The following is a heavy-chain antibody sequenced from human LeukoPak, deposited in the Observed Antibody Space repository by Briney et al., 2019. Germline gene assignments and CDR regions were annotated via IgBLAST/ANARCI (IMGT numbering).Heavy chain of an antibody. Sequence: ASVKVSCKASGYTFTSYYMHWVRQAPGQGLEWMGWINPNSGGTNYAQKFQGRVTMTRDTSITTAYMELSSLRSDDTAVYYCARDLAGQYCSTTTYCTFIRDTYFDYWGQGTLVTVSS. J-gene: IGHJ4*02. CDR3: ARDLAGQYCSTTTYCTFIRDTYFDY. V-gene: IGHV1-2*02. D-gene: IGHD2-2*02. CDR2: INPNSGGT. CDR1: GYTFTSYY.